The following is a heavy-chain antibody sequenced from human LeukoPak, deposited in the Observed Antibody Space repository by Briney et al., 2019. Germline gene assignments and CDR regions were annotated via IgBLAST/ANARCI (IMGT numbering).Heavy chain of an antibody. CDR1: GGTFSNYI. V-gene: IGHV1-69*05. CDR3: ARTGQITAHFSFDY. J-gene: IGHJ4*02. Sequence: GSSVEVSCKASGGTFSNYIINWVRQAPGQGLEWLGGIIPIFGTPNYAQKFQGRVTITTDESTSTAYMELSSLRSEDTAVYYCARTGQITAHFSFDYRGQGTLVTVSS. CDR2: IIPIFGTP. D-gene: IGHD6-6*01.